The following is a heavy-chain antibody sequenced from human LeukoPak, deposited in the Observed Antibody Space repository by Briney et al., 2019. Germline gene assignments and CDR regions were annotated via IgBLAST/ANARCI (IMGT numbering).Heavy chain of an antibody. V-gene: IGHV4-59*08. D-gene: IGHD2-21*02. J-gene: IGHJ4*02. CDR3: ARVGGCGDDCYSHDY. CDR2: ISHTGNT. CDR1: GGSINGFH. Sequence: SETLSLTCTVSGGSINGFHWGWVRQPPGKGLEYLGFISHTGNTNYSPSLKSRVTISIDTSKNHFSLELRSVTAADTAVYFCARVGGCGDDCYSHDYWGQGTLVSVSS.